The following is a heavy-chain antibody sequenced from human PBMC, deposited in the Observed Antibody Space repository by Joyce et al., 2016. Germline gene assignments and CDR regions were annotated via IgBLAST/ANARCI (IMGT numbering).Heavy chain of an antibody. CDR3: ARGRGSGFSELGY. CDR2: ISGGGGNT. D-gene: IGHD5-12*01. V-gene: IGHV3-23*01. J-gene: IGHJ4*02. CDR1: GFTFKPYN. Sequence: EVQLLESGGGLAQPGGSLRLSCAVSGFTFKPYNMNWVRQAPGKGVEWISGISGGGGNTHHADSVKGRFTIYRDNSKNILFLVMNSLRMEDTAVYYCARGRGSGFSELGYWGQGTLVTVSS.